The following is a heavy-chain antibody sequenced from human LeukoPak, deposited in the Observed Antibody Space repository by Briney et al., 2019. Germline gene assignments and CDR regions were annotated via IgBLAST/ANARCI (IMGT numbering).Heavy chain of an antibody. CDR1: GFTFSSYA. CDR3: ARDSSHYLGSSDY. V-gene: IGHV3-23*01. CDR2: ISETGGVT. D-gene: IGHD6-6*01. J-gene: IGHJ4*02. Sequence: GGSLRLSCAASGFTFSSYAMSWVRQAPGKGLEGVSVISETGGVTHYAASMKGRFTISRDNIKNTLNLQMNSLRAEDTAIYYCARDSSHYLGSSDYWGQGTLVTVSS.